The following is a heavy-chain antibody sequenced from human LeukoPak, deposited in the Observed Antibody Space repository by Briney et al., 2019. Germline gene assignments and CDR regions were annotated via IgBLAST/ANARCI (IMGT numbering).Heavy chain of an antibody. Sequence: SETLSLTCTVSGGSISSYYWSWIRQPPGKGLEWIGYIYYSGSTNYNPSLKSRVTISVDTSKNQFSLKLSSVTAADTAVYYCARGPIYGDYSSDYYFDYWGQGTLVTVSS. D-gene: IGHD4-17*01. CDR3: ARGPIYGDYSSDYYFDY. V-gene: IGHV4-59*01. CDR1: GGSISSYY. CDR2: IYYSGST. J-gene: IGHJ4*02.